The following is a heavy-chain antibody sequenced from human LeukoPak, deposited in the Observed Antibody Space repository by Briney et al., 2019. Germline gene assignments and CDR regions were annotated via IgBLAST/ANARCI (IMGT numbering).Heavy chain of an antibody. D-gene: IGHD3-16*01. V-gene: IGHV4-4*07. J-gene: IGHJ4*02. Sequence: ASETLSLTCTVSGGSVSTYYWSWIRQPAGKGLEWIGRIYTSESSRYNPSLKSRVTMSVDTSKNQISLNLTSVTAADTAVYYCASLSPPIDFWGQGILVTVSS. CDR1: GGSVSTYY. CDR2: IYTSESS. CDR3: ASLSPPIDF.